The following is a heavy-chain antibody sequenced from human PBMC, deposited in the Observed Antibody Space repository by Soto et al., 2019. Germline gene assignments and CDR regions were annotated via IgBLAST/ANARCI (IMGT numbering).Heavy chain of an antibody. CDR3: ARGPLYYFDY. CDR1: GFIFTSYT. V-gene: IGHV3-21*01. J-gene: IGHJ4*02. CDR2: ISSSSTNI. Sequence: EVHLVESGGGLVKPGGPLRLSCAASGFIFTSYTMNWVRRAPGKGLEWVSSISSSSTNIHYADSVKGRFTISRDNAKKSLYLQMNSLRAEDTAVYYCARGPLYYFDYWGQGTLVTVSS.